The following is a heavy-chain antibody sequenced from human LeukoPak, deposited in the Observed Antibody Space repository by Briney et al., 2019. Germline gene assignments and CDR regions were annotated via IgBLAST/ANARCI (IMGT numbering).Heavy chain of an antibody. Sequence: SVKVSCKASEGPFSSYAISWVRQAPGQRLEWLGRIIPIFGIANYAQKFRGRVTITADKSTSAAYMELSSLRSEDTAVYYCASGYCSGGSCYFLYWGQGTLVTVSS. CDR2: IIPIFGIA. V-gene: IGHV1-69*04. J-gene: IGHJ4*02. CDR1: EGPFSSYA. CDR3: ASGYCSGGSCYFLY. D-gene: IGHD2-15*01.